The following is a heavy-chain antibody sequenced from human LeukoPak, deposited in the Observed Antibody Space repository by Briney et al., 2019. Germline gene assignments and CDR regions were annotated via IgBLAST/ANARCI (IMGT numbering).Heavy chain of an antibody. CDR3: AKDDTYYDILTGYYWPIMGAGDYFDY. CDR2: ISGSGGST. CDR1: GFTFSSYA. J-gene: IGHJ4*02. V-gene: IGHV3-23*01. Sequence: PGGSLRLSCAASGFTFSSYAMSWVRQAPGKGLEWVSAISGSGGSTYYADSVKGRFTISRDNSKNTLYLQMNSLRAEDTAVYYCAKDDTYYDILTGYYWPIMGAGDYFDYWGQGTLVTVSS. D-gene: IGHD3-9*01.